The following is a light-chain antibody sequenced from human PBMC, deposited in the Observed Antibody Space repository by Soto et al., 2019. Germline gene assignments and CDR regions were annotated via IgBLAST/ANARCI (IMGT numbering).Light chain of an antibody. J-gene: IGKJ2*01. CDR2: GAS. Sequence: EIVLTQSPGTLSSSPGERATLSCRASQSVSSSYLAWYQQKPGQTPRLLIYGASSRATGIPDRFSGSGSGTDFTLTISRLEPEDFAVYYCQQFGNSPYTFGQGTKLDIK. V-gene: IGKV3-20*01. CDR1: QSVSSSY. CDR3: QQFGNSPYT.